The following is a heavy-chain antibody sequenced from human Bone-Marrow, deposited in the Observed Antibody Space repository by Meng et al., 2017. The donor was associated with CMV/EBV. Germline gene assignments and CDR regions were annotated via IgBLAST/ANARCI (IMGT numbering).Heavy chain of an antibody. J-gene: IGHJ5*02. D-gene: IGHD6-6*01. CDR3: ARVLQIIMAARHGWFDP. V-gene: IGHV3-23*01. CDR2: ISGSGGST. CDR1: GFTFSSYA. Sequence: GESLKISCAASGFTFSSYAMSWVRQAPGKGLEWVSAISGSGGSTYYADSVRGRFTISRDNSKNTLYLQMNSLRAEDTAVYYCARVLQIIMAARHGWFDPWGQGTLVTVSS.